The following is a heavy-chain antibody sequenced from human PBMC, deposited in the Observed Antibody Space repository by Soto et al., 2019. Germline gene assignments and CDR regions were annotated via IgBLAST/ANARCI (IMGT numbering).Heavy chain of an antibody. CDR3: ARPIYCSSTSFPDAFDI. D-gene: IGHD2-2*01. CDR2: INPSGGST. J-gene: IGHJ3*02. Sequence: ASVKVSCKASGYTFTSYYMHWVRQAPGQGLEWMGIINPSGGSTSYAQKFQGRVTMTRDTSTSTVYMELSSLRSEDTAVYYCARPIYCSSTSFPDAFDIWGQGTMVTVSS. CDR1: GYTFTSYY. V-gene: IGHV1-46*01.